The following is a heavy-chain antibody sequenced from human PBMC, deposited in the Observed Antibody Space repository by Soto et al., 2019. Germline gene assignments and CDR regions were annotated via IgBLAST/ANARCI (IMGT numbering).Heavy chain of an antibody. V-gene: IGHV6-1*01. J-gene: IGHJ5*02. CDR1: GDSVSRSSAV. CDR2: TYYTSKWNN. Sequence: SQTLSLTCAISGDSVSRSSAVWNWTRQSPSRGLEWLGRTYYTSKWNNYYAVSVKSRITINADTSKNQFSLQLNSVTPEDTALYYCARSVSGTGTEFDPWGQGTPVTVSS. CDR3: ARSVSGTGTEFDP. D-gene: IGHD6-19*01.